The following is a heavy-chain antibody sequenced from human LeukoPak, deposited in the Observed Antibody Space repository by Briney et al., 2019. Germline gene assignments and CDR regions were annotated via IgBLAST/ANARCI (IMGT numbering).Heavy chain of an antibody. D-gene: IGHD6-19*01. CDR3: AKPISGGLAVTADWFHP. CDR2: IYGGATT. V-gene: IGHV3-53*01. J-gene: IGHJ5*01. Sequence: GGSLRLSCAASGFTVSSKYMSWVRQAPGKGLEWVSVIYGGATTYYADTVNGRFTISRDNSKNTLYLQLNTLRADDTATYYCAKPISGGLAVTADWFHPWGQGTLVVVSS. CDR1: GFTVSSKY.